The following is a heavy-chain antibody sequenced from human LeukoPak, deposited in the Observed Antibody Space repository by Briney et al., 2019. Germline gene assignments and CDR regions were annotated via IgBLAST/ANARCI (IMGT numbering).Heavy chain of an antibody. CDR3: ARLIVCTNGVCLDY. V-gene: IGHV1-69*13. Sequence: ASVKVSRKASGGTFSSYAISWVRQAPGQGLEWMGGIIPIFGTANYAQKFQGRVTITADESTSTAYMELSSLRSEDTAVYYCARLIVCTNGVCLDYWGQGTLVTVSS. D-gene: IGHD2-8*01. J-gene: IGHJ4*02. CDR2: IIPIFGTA. CDR1: GGTFSSYA.